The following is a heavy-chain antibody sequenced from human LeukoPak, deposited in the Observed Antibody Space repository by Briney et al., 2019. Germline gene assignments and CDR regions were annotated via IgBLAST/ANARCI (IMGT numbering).Heavy chain of an antibody. Sequence: VASVKVSCKASGYTFASYYMHWVRQAPGQGLEWMGIINPSGGSTSYAQKFQGRVTMTRDTSTSTVYMELSSLRSEDTAVYYCARDSYINWYWFDPWGQGTLVTVSS. CDR1: GYTFASYY. CDR2: INPSGGST. V-gene: IGHV1-46*01. J-gene: IGHJ5*02. CDR3: ARDSYINWYWFDP. D-gene: IGHD1-1*01.